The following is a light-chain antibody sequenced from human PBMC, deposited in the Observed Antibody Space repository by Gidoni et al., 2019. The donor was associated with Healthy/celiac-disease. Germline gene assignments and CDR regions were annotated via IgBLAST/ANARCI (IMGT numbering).Light chain of an antibody. Sequence: IVSPPSPGTLSLSPGERATLSCRASQSVSSSYLAWYQQKPGQAPRLLIYGASSRATGIPDRFSGSGSGTDFTLTISRLEPEDFAVYYCQQYGSSPTTFGQGTKVEIK. CDR3: QQYGSSPTT. V-gene: IGKV3-20*01. J-gene: IGKJ1*01. CDR1: QSVSSSY. CDR2: GAS.